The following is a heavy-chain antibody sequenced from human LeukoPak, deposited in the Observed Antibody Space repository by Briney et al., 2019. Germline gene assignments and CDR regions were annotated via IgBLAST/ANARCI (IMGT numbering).Heavy chain of an antibody. D-gene: IGHD6-13*01. CDR2: IYTSAST. CDR3: ARQSAAVDAFDI. Sequence: SETLSLTCTVSGGSISIYYCGWIRQPAGGGLGWVGRIYTSASTNYNPSLKSRVTMSVDTSKNQFSLKLSSVTAADTAVYYCARQSAAVDAFDIWGQGTMVTVSS. J-gene: IGHJ3*02. V-gene: IGHV4-4*07. CDR1: GGSISIYY.